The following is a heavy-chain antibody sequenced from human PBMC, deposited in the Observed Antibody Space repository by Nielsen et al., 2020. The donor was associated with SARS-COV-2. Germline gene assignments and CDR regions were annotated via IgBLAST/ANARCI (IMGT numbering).Heavy chain of an antibody. CDR2: ISWNSGSI. Sequence: SLKISCAASGFTFDDYAMHWVRQAPGKGLEWVSGISWNSGSIGYADSVKGRFTISRDNAKNSLYLQMNSLRAEDTALNYCAKDTAMAWLDYWGQGTLVTVSS. V-gene: IGHV3-9*01. J-gene: IGHJ4*02. CDR3: AKDTAMAWLDY. CDR1: GFTFDDYA. D-gene: IGHD5-18*01.